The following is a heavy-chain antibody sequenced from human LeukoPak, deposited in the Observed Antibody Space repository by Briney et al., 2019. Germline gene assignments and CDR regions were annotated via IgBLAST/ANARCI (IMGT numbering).Heavy chain of an antibody. CDR2: FDFEDGVT. Sequence: GASVKVSCKVSGYTLTELSMHWVRQAPGKGLEWMGGFDFEDGVTTYAQKFQGRVTMTEDTPTDTAYMDLRSLRSEDTAVYYCATEIPRGLLSYWGQGTLVTVSS. CDR3: ATEIPRGLLSY. J-gene: IGHJ4*02. V-gene: IGHV1-24*01. CDR1: GYTLTELS. D-gene: IGHD2-2*02.